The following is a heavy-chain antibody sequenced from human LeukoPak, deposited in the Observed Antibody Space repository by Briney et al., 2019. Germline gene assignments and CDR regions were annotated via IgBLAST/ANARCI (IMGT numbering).Heavy chain of an antibody. CDR3: ARIENYYYYYGMDV. J-gene: IGHJ6*02. CDR1: GGSFSGYY. Sequence: SETLSLTCAVYGGSFSGYYWSWIRQPPGKGLEWIGEINHSGSTNYNPSLKSRVTISVDTSKNQFSLELSSVTAADTAVYYCARIENYYYYYGMDVWGQGTTVTVSS. CDR2: INHSGST. V-gene: IGHV4-34*01.